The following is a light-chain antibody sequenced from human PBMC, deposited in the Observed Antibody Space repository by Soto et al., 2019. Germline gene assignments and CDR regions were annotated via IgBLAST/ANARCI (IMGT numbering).Light chain of an antibody. J-gene: IGKJ3*01. Sequence: EIAMTQSPATLSVSPGERATLSCRASQSVSSNLAWYQQKPGQAPRLLIYGASTRATGIPARFSGSGSGTEFALNIRSLQSEDFAVYYCQQYNNWPPFTFGPGTKGDIK. CDR1: QSVSSN. CDR3: QQYNNWPPFT. V-gene: IGKV3-15*01. CDR2: GAS.